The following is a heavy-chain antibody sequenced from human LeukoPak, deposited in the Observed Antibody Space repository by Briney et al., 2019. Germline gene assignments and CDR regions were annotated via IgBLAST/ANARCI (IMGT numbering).Heavy chain of an antibody. J-gene: IGHJ4*02. D-gene: IGHD4-23*01. CDR3: AKEPTYGGNSFLDY. V-gene: IGHV3-9*01. CDR2: ISWNSGSI. CDR1: GFTFDDYA. Sequence: GGSLRLSCAASGFTFDDYAMHWVRQAPGKGLEWVSGISWNSGSIVYADSVKGRFTISRDNSKNTLYLQMNSLRAEDTAVYYCAKEPTYGGNSFLDYWGQGTLVTVSS.